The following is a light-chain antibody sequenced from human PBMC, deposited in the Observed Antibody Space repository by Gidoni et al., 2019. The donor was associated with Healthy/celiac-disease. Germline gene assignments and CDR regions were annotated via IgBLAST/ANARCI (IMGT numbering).Light chain of an antibody. V-gene: IGLV3-1*01. CDR1: KLGDKY. Sequence: SYELTQPPSVSVAPGQTANITCSGDKLGDKYACWYQQKQGQSPVLVIYQDTKRPSGIPERFSGSNSGNTATLTISGTQAMDEADYYCQAWDSSTVVFGGGTQLTVL. J-gene: IGLJ2*01. CDR3: QAWDSSTVV. CDR2: QDT.